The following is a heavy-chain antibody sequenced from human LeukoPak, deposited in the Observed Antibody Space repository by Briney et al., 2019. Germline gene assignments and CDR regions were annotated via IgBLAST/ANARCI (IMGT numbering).Heavy chain of an antibody. CDR3: TRGGPEGSGYSYGSHDY. CDR2: INPNSGAT. V-gene: IGHV1-2*02. D-gene: IGHD5-18*01. Sequence: ASVKVSCKASGFTVTGYYMHWVRQAPGQGLEWMGWINPNSGATNYAQKFQGRVTMTRDTSISTVYMELSRLRSDDTAVYYCTRGGPEGSGYSYGSHDYWGQGTLVTVS. J-gene: IGHJ4*02. CDR1: GFTVTGYY.